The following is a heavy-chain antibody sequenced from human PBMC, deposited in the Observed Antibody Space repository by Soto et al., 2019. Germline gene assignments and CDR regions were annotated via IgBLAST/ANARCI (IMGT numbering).Heavy chain of an antibody. D-gene: IGHD4-17*01. CDR2: IIPIFGTA. V-gene: IGHV1-69*13. CDR3: ASRNPNDYGEYATTGY. Sequence: SVKVSCKASGGTFSSYAISWVRQAPGQGLEWMGGIIPIFGTANYAQKFQGRVTITADESTSTAYMELSSLRSEDTAVYYCASRNPNDYGEYATTGYWGQGTLVTVYS. J-gene: IGHJ4*02. CDR1: GGTFSSYA.